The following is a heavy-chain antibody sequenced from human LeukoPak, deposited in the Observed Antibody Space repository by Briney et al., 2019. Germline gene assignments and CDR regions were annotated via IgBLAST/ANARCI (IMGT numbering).Heavy chain of an antibody. J-gene: IGHJ4*02. CDR2: IVVGSGNT. CDR3: ARDPGAAAGAIFDY. D-gene: IGHD6-13*01. Sequence: GASVTVSCKASGFTFTSSAVQWVRQARGQRLEWIGWIVVGSGNTNYAQKFQERVTITRDMSTSTAYMELSSLRSEDTAVYYCARDPGAAAGAIFDYWGQGTLVTVSS. CDR1: GFTFTSSA. V-gene: IGHV1-58*01.